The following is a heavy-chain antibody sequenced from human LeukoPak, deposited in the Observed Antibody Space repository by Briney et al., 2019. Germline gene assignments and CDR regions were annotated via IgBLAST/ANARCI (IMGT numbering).Heavy chain of an antibody. CDR3: AATGPYYYDSSGNGAHFDY. J-gene: IGHJ4*02. CDR2: IYYSGST. D-gene: IGHD3-22*01. CDR1: GGSISSSSYY. V-gene: IGHV4-39*07. Sequence: SETLSLTCTVSGGSISSSSYYWDWTRQPPGKGLEWIGSIYYSGSTDYNPSLKSRLTISVDTSKNQFSLKLSSVTAADTAVYYCAATGPYYYDSSGNGAHFDYWGQGTLVTVSS.